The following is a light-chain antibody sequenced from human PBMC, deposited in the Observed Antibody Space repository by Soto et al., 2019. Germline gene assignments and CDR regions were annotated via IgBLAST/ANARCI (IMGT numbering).Light chain of an antibody. CDR2: ENN. Sequence: QSVLTQPPSVSAAPGQKVTISCSGSSTNIENYYVSWYQQFPGTAPKLLIYENNKRPSGIPDRISGSKSGTSATLAITGLQTGDEADYYCGTWDSSLSAGVLGTGTKVTVL. J-gene: IGLJ1*01. CDR3: GTWDSSLSAGV. V-gene: IGLV1-51*02. CDR1: STNIENYY.